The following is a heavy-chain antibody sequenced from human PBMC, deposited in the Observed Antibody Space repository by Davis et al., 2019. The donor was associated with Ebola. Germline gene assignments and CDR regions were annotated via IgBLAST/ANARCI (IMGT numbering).Heavy chain of an antibody. CDR1: GETFTDCN. V-gene: IGHV1-2*06. J-gene: IGHJ4*02. Sequence: ASAKVTCYASGETFTDCNINWWRQAPGQGLQWLGRVILKSGATNYAQKFQGRVTMTRDTSISTVYMELSSLRYDDTADYYCARGHNYANEYWGQGTLVTVSS. D-gene: IGHD4-11*01. CDR2: VILKSGAT. CDR3: ARGHNYANEY.